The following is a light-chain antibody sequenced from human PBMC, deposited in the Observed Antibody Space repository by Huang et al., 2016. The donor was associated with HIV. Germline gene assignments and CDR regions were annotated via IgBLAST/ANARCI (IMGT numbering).Light chain of an antibody. CDR3: QQSYSSPPT. CDR2: SAS. J-gene: IGKJ2*01. CDR1: QSISRY. Sequence: DIQMTRSPSSLSASVGERVTITCRASQSISRYLIWYQQKPGKAPKVLIHSASSLQSGVPSRFSGSGSGTDFTLTISRLQTEDFATYYCQQSYSSPPTFGQGTKVEIK. V-gene: IGKV1-39*01.